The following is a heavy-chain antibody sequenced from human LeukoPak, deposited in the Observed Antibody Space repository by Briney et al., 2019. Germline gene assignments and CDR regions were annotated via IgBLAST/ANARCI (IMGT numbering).Heavy chain of an antibody. CDR1: GFSFSRYG. CDR3: ARDLSHYGDYYFDY. D-gene: IGHD4-17*01. CDR2: ISYDGTNE. Sequence: GGSLRLSCAASGFSFSRYGMHWVRQAPGKGLEWVSFISYDGTNEDYADSVKGRFTISRDNSKNTLYLQMNSLRDEDTAVYYCARDLSHYGDYYFDYWGQGTLVTVSS. V-gene: IGHV3-30*03. J-gene: IGHJ4*02.